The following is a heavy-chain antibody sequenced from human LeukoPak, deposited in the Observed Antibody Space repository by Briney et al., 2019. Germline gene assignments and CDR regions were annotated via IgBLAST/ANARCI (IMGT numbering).Heavy chain of an antibody. CDR1: GGSFSGYY. D-gene: IGHD2-2*03. CDR2: INHSGST. Sequence: SETLSLTCAVYGGSFSGYYWSWIRQPPGKGLEWIGEINHSGSTNYNPSLKSRVTTSVGTSKNQFSLKLSSVTAADTAVYYCARGVIRRHSGYCSSTSCYGYYYGMDVWGQGTTVTVSS. CDR3: ARGVIRRHSGYCSSTSCYGYYYGMDV. V-gene: IGHV4-34*01. J-gene: IGHJ6*02.